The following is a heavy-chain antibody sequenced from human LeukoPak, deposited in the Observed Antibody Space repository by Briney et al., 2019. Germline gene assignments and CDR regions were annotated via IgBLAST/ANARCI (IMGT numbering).Heavy chain of an antibody. CDR1: GGSISSYY. D-gene: IGHD4-23*01. J-gene: IGHJ5*02. V-gene: IGHV4-59*01. CDR3: ARAEVGGNLDGWFDP. Sequence: SETLSLTCTVSGGSISSYYWSWIRQPPGKGLEWIGYIYYSGSTNYNPSLKSRVTISVDTSKNQFSLKLSSVTAADTAVYYCARAEVGGNLDGWFDPWGQGTLVTVSS. CDR2: IYYSGST.